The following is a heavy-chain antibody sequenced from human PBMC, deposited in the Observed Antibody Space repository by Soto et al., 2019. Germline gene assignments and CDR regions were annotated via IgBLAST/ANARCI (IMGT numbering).Heavy chain of an antibody. CDR1: GFTFSTYG. J-gene: IGHJ6*02. CDR2: IWFDGSKT. V-gene: IGHV3-33*01. D-gene: IGHD3-10*01. CDR3: TRNIFGRGARTPGPYGLDV. Sequence: QVQLVESGGGEVEPGRSLRLSCAASGFTFSTYGMHWVRQAPGKGLQWVAVIWFDGSKTYYADSVKGRFTISRDNSKNTLYLQMDSLRAEDTALYHCTRNIFGRGARTPGPYGLDVWGQGTTVTVSS.